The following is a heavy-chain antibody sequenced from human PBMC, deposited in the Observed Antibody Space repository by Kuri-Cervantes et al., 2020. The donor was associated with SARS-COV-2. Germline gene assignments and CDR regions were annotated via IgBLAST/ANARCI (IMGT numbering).Heavy chain of an antibody. V-gene: IGHV1-2*02. CDR3: ARDQDFHSRSWYRTMDY. D-gene: IGHD6-13*01. Sequence: ASVKVSCKASGYTFTGYCMHWVRQAPGQGLEWMGWINPNSGGTNYAQKFQGRVTMTRDTSISTAYMELSRLRSDDTAVYYLARDQDFHSRSWYRTMDYWGQGTLVTVSS. CDR1: GYTFTGYC. J-gene: IGHJ4*02. CDR2: INPNSGGT.